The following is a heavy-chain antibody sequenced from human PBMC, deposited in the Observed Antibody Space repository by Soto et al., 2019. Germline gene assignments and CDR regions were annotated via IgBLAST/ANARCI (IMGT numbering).Heavy chain of an antibody. J-gene: IGHJ5*02. CDR3: AKAKRLFIVVVPAAHHRSWFDP. CDR1: GFTFSSYA. D-gene: IGHD2-2*01. CDR2: ISGSGGST. V-gene: IGHV3-23*01. Sequence: PGGSLRLSCAASGFTFSSYAMSWVRQAPGKGLEWVSAISGSGGSTYYADSVKGRFTISRDNSKNTLYLQMNSLRAEDTAVYYCAKAKRLFIVVVPAAHHRSWFDPWGQGTLVTVSS.